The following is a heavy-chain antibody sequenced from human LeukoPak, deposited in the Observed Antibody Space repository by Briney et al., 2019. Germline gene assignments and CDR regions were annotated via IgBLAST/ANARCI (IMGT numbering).Heavy chain of an antibody. Sequence: GALRLSCAASGFTFSSYAMHWVRQAPGKGLEWGAVISYDGSNKYYAASVKGRFTISRDNSKNTLYLQMNSLRAEDTAVYYCASIVGATVYNWFDPWGQGTLVTVSS. D-gene: IGHD1-26*01. CDR1: GFTFSSYA. V-gene: IGHV3-30-3*01. CDR3: ASIVGATVYNWFDP. CDR2: ISYDGSNK. J-gene: IGHJ5*02.